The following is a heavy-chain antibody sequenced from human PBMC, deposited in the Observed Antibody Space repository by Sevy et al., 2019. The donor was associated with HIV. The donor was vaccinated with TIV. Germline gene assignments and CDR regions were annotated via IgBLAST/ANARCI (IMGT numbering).Heavy chain of an antibody. D-gene: IGHD2-15*01. CDR3: ARDKGCSGGSCYHDAFDI. J-gene: IGHJ3*02. CDR1: GFTFSSYW. V-gene: IGHV3-7*01. CDR2: IKQDGSEK. Sequence: GGSLRLSCAASGFTFSSYWMSWVRQAPGKGLEGVANIKQDGSEKYYVDYVKGRFTISRDNAKNSLYLQMNSLRAEDTAVYYWARDKGCSGGSCYHDAFDIWGQGTMVTVSS.